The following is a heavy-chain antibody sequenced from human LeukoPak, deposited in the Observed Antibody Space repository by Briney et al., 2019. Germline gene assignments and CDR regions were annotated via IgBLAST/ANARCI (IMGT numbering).Heavy chain of an antibody. D-gene: IGHD6-13*01. Sequence: KSSETLSLTCTVSGGSISSYYWSWIRQSPGKGLEWIGYIYTSGHFYTSGSTSYNPSFKSRVTISVDTSKNQFSLKLTSVTAADTAVYYCARHGSSWYYFDYWGQGTPVTVSS. V-gene: IGHV4-4*09. CDR3: ARHGSSWYYFDY. J-gene: IGHJ4*02. CDR1: GGSISSYY. CDR2: IYTSGHFYTSGST.